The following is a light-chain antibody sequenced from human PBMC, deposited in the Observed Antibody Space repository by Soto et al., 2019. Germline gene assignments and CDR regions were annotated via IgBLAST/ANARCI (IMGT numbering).Light chain of an antibody. CDR3: RSYTSSSTL. CDR2: EFS. J-gene: IGLJ1*01. Sequence: QSVLTQPASVSGSPGQSITISCTGTSSDVGGYNYVSWYQQHPGKAPKLMIYEFSNRPSGVSNRFSGSKSGNTASLTISGLQAEDEDDYYCRSYTSSSTLFGTGTKVTVL. CDR1: SSDVGGYNY. V-gene: IGLV2-14*01.